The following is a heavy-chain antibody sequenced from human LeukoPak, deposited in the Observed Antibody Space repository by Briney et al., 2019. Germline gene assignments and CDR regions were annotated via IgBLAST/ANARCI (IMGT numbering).Heavy chain of an antibody. CDR2: ISGSGGST. Sequence: QAGGTLRLSCAVSGFTFSNYGMSWVRQAPGKGLEWVSAISGSGGSTYYADSVKGRFTISRDNSKNTLYLQMNSLRAEDTAVYYCAKDQGSGSYRGLSDPWGQGTLVTVSS. V-gene: IGHV3-23*01. D-gene: IGHD6-19*01. CDR3: AKDQGSGSYRGLSDP. J-gene: IGHJ5*02. CDR1: GFTFSNYG.